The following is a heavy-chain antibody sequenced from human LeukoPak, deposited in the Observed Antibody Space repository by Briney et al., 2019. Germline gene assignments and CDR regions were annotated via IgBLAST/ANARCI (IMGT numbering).Heavy chain of an antibody. D-gene: IGHD3-22*01. Sequence: ASVKVSCKASGYTFTSYAMHWVRQAPGQRLEWMGWSNAGNGNTKYSQEFQGRVTITRDTSASTAYMELSSLRSEDMAVYYCARAYNYYDSSGYYLGYYFDYWGQGTPVTVSS. V-gene: IGHV1-3*02. CDR2: SNAGNGNT. J-gene: IGHJ4*02. CDR1: GYTFTSYA. CDR3: ARAYNYYDSSGYYLGYYFDY.